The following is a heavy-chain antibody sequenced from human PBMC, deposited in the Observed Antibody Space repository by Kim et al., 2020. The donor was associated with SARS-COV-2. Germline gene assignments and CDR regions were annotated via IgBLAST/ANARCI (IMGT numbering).Heavy chain of an antibody. J-gene: IGHJ4*02. CDR2: IYYSGST. CDR1: GGSISSSSYY. D-gene: IGHD4-17*01. Sequence: SETLSLTCTVSGGSISSSSYYWGWIRQPPGKGLEWIGSIYYSGSTYYNPSLKSRVTISVDTSKNQFSLKLSSVTAADTAVYYCARHRLIDYGDYVADRWGQGTLVTVSS. CDR3: ARHRLIDYGDYVADR. V-gene: IGHV4-39*01.